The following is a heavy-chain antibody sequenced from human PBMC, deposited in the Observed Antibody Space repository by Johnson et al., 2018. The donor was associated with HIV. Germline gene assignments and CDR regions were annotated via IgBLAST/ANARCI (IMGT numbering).Heavy chain of an antibody. CDR2: ISSSGSTI. CDR1: GFTFGDYY. D-gene: IGHD4-23*01. V-gene: IGHV3-11*04. J-gene: IGHJ3*02. Sequence: AASGFTFGDYYMSWIRQAPGKGLEWVSYISSSGSTIYYADSVKGRFTISRDNAKNSLYLQMSSLRAEDTTIYYCARALRWPNAFDIWGQGTLVTVSS. CDR3: ARALRWPNAFDI.